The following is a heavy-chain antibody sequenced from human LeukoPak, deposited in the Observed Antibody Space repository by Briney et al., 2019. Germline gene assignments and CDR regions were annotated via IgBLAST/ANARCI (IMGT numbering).Heavy chain of an antibody. V-gene: IGHV3-23*01. D-gene: IGHD3-3*01. CDR2: IDGSGHNK. CDR3: ARESIRSGSLKWFDP. Sequence: PGVTLSFYCAAPGFTITSHVMSWLRQTPGKELEWVSAIDGSGHNKYYADSVRGRFIIYRDNSKNMLYLQMNSLRAEDTATYYCARESIRSGSLKWFDPWGQGTLVTVSS. J-gene: IGHJ5*02. CDR1: GFTITSHV.